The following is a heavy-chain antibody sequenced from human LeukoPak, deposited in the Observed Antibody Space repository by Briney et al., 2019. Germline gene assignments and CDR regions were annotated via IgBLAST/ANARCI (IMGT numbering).Heavy chain of an antibody. CDR1: GFTFSSYV. J-gene: IGHJ4*02. D-gene: IGHD6-19*01. Sequence: GGSLRLSCAASGFTFSSYVMHWVRQAPGKGLEWVAIISYDGSNEYYADSVKGRFTISRDNSKNTLYLQMNSLRAADTAVYYCARKSRNSSGWSPPSIDYWGQGTLVTVSS. CDR2: ISYDGSNE. V-gene: IGHV3-30*04. CDR3: ARKSRNSSGWSPPSIDY.